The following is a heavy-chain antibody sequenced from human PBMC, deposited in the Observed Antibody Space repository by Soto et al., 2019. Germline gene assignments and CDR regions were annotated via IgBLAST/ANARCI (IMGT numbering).Heavy chain of an antibody. CDR1: GFTFSSNW. V-gene: IGHV3-74*01. CDR3: ARDGEGF. D-gene: IGHD2-21*01. J-gene: IGHJ4*02. CDR2: ISTDGSET. Sequence: GGSLRLSCAASGFTFSSNWMHWVRRVPGRGLVWVARISTDGSETNYVDSVKGRFTVSRDNAKNTLYLQMNSLRVEDTAVYYCARDGEGFWGQGTLVTVSS.